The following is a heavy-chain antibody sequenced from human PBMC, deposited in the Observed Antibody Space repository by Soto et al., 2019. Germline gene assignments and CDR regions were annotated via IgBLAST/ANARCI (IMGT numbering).Heavy chain of an antibody. CDR1: GFTFSSYW. CDR2: IKQDGSEK. J-gene: IGHJ6*02. V-gene: IGHV3-7*01. CDR3: ARDSAARTYYDFWSGYYSSDYYGMDV. Sequence: PGGSLRLSCAASGFTFSSYWMSWVRQAPGKGLEWVANIKQDGSEKYYVDSVKGRFTISRDNAKNSLYLQMNSLRAEDTAVYYCARDSAARTYYDFWSGYYSSDYYGMDVWGQGTTVTVSS. D-gene: IGHD3-3*01.